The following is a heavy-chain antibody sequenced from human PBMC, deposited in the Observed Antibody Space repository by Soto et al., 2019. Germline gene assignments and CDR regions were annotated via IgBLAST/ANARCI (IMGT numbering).Heavy chain of an antibody. J-gene: IGHJ4*02. V-gene: IGHV3-11*01. D-gene: IGHD4-17*01. CDR3: ALYGGNGPDY. CDR2: ISSSGSTM. Sequence: GGSLRLSCAASGFTFSDYHMSWIRQAPGKGLEWVSYISSSGSTMYYADSVKGRFTISRDNAKNSLFLQMNSLRAEDTAVYYCALYGGNGPDYWGQGTLVTVSS. CDR1: GFTFSDYH.